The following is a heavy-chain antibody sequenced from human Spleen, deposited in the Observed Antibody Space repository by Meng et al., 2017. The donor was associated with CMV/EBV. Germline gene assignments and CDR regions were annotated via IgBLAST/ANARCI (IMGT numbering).Heavy chain of an antibody. CDR2: IIPALGLS. CDR1: ATFSGYT. CDR3: ATGDHCISTSCYWVDP. V-gene: IGHV1-69*02. J-gene: IGHJ5*02. Sequence: ATFSGYTFFWVRQAPGQGLEWMGRIIPALGLSNYAQKFQGRVTITADKSTSTAYMELGSLTSEDTAVYYCATGDHCISTSCYWVDPWGQGTLVTVSS. D-gene: IGHD2-2*01.